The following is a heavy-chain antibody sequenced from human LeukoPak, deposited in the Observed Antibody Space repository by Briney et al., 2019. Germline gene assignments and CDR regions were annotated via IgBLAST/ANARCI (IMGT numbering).Heavy chain of an antibody. D-gene: IGHD3-10*01. CDR1: GLTFSNAW. Sequence: PGGSLRLSCAASGLTFSNAWMSWVRQAPGKGLEWVGRIKSKTDGETTDYATPVKGRFTISRDDSKDTLYLQMNSLKTEDTGVYYCTTGITLVRGSNYALDVWGQGTTVTVS. CDR2: IKSKTDGETT. CDR3: TTGITLVRGSNYALDV. J-gene: IGHJ6*02. V-gene: IGHV3-15*01.